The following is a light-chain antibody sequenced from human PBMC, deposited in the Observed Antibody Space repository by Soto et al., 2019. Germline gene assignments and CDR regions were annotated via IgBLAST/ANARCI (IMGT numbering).Light chain of an antibody. CDR3: QQYYSYPHT. CDR1: QGISSY. V-gene: IGKV1-8*01. J-gene: IGKJ1*01. Sequence: AIRMTQSPSSFSASTGDRVTITCRASQGISSYLAWYQQKPGKAPKLLIYAASTVQSGLPARFSGSGSGTDFTLTISCLQSEDVATYCCQQYYSYPHTFGQGTKVEIK. CDR2: AAS.